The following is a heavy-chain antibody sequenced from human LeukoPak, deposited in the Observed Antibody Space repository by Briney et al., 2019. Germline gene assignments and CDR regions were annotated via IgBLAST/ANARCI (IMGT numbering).Heavy chain of an antibody. J-gene: IGHJ4*02. CDR3: ASAYDFWSGPTDY. Sequence: PGRSLRLSCAASGFTFSSYSMQWVRQTPGKGLEWVSSISSSSSYIYYADSVKGRFTISRDNAKNSLYLQMNSLRAEDTAVYYCASAYDFWSGPTDYWGQGTLVTVSS. CDR2: ISSSSSYI. V-gene: IGHV3-21*01. CDR1: GFTFSSYS. D-gene: IGHD3-3*01.